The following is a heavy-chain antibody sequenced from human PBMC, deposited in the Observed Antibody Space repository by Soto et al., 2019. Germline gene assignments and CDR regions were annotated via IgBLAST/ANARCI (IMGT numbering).Heavy chain of an antibody. D-gene: IGHD2-15*01. CDR1: GFSFDTFE. CDR2: ITGSSRTI. V-gene: IGHV3-23*01. J-gene: IGHJ4*02. Sequence: GGALRLSCEASGFSFDTFEMSWVRQAPGKGLEWVSMITGSSRTIYYADSVNGRFTVSRDNSKDTLYLQLNSLKVEDTAVYHCVKGGWLDDWGQGTKVTVYS. CDR3: VKGGWLDD.